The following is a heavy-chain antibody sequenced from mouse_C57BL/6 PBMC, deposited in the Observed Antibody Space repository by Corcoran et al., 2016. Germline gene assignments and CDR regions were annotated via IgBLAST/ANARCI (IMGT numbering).Heavy chain of an antibody. D-gene: IGHD1-1*01. CDR1: GYTFTDYY. V-gene: IGHV1-26*01. CDR2: INPNNGGT. CDR3: ARSRLSTVVAPYAMDY. J-gene: IGHJ2*01. Sequence: EVQLQQSGPELVKPGASVKISCKASGYTFTDYYMNWVEQSHGKSLEWIGDINPNNGGTSYNQKFKGKATLTVDKSSSTAYMELRSLTSEDSAVYYCARSRLSTVVAPYAMDYWGQGTTLTVSS.